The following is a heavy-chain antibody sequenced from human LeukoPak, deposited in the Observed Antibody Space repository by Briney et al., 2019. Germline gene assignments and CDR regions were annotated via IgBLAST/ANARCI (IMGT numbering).Heavy chain of an antibody. CDR3: ARDRYDFRSGFSYCYYMDV. V-gene: IGHV4-61*08. CDR2: IYYSGST. Sequence: KSSETLSLTCTVSGGSISSGGYYWSWIRQHPGKGLEWIGYIYYSGSTNYNPSLKSRVTISVDTSKNQFSLKLSSVTAADTAVYYCARDRYDFRSGFSYCYYMDVWGKGTTVTVSS. J-gene: IGHJ6*03. D-gene: IGHD3-3*01. CDR1: GGSISSGGYY.